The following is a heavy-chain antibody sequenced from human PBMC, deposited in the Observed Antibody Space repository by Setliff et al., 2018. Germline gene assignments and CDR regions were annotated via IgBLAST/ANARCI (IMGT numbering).Heavy chain of an antibody. CDR2: IIPILGIA. CDR3: ARDDEDGDNLEDYYYYMDV. CDR1: GGTFSSYA. Sequence: ASVKVSCKASGGTFSSYAISWVRQAPGQGLEWMGGIIPILGIANYAQKFQGRVTITADKSTSTAYMELSSLRSEATAVYYCARDDEDGDNLEDYYYYMDVWGKGTTVTVSS. V-gene: IGHV1-69*10. D-gene: IGHD3-3*01. J-gene: IGHJ6*03.